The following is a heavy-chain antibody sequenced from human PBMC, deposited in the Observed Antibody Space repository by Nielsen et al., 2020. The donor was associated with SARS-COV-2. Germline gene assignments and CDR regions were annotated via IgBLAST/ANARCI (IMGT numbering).Heavy chain of an antibody. J-gene: IGHJ4*02. V-gene: IGHV1-46*01. CDR3: ARDPITFGGVMVD. CDR1: GYSFTNYA. Sequence: ASVKVSCKASGYSFTNYAMNWVRQVPGQGLEWMGVINPSGGSTSYAQKFQGRVTMTTDTFTSTAYLELKSLRSDDTAVYYCARDPITFGGVMVDWGQGTLVSVSS. CDR2: INPSGGST. D-gene: IGHD3-16*01.